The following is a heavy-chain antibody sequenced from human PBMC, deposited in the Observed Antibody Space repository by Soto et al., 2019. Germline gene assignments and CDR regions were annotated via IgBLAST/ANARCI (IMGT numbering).Heavy chain of an antibody. V-gene: IGHV1-3*01. CDR2: INAGNGNT. D-gene: IGHD6-19*01. CDR1: GYRLTSYA. J-gene: IGHJ5*02. Sequence: ASVKVSCKASGYRLTSYAMHWVRQAPGQRLEWMGWINAGNGNTKYSQKFQGRVTITRDTSASTVYMELSSLRSEDTAVYYCARTYSSGWSHWFDPWGQGTLVTVSS. CDR3: ARTYSSGWSHWFDP.